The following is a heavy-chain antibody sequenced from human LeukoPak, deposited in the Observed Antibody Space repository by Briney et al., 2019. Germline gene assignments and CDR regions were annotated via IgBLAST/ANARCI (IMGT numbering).Heavy chain of an antibody. J-gene: IGHJ4*02. CDR3: ATSPGIAAPSGYYFDH. Sequence: GASVKFSCKASGYTFNTYAMNWVRQAPGQGPEWMGWINTNTGNPTYAQGFTGRFVFSLDTSVSTAYLQISSLKAEDTAVYYCATSPGIAAPSGYYFDHWGQGTLVTVSS. D-gene: IGHD6-13*01. V-gene: IGHV7-4-1*02. CDR2: INTNTGNP. CDR1: GYTFNTYA.